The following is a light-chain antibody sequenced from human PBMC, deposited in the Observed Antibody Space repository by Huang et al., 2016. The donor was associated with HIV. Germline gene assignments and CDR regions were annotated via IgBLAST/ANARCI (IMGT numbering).Light chain of an antibody. J-gene: IGKJ2*01. V-gene: IGKV1-9*01. Sequence: IQLTQSPSSLSASVGDRVTITCRASQGIRTYLAWYQQRPGTAPTLLIHASSTLRSGVSERFSGTGSGTDFTLTISSLQVEDFATYYCQQLKSYPYTFGQGTTLGLK. CDR2: ASS. CDR1: QGIRTY. CDR3: QQLKSYPYT.